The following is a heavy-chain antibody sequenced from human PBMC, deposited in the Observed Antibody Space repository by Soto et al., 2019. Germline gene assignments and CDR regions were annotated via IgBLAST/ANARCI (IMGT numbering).Heavy chain of an antibody. D-gene: IGHD5-12*01. Sequence: QVQLVESGGGVVQPGRSLRLSCAASGFTFSSYGMHWVRQAPGKGLEWVAVISYDGSYKYYADSMKGRVTISRDNPKNTLYVQMNSLRAEDTAVYYCAKEGSVVATTPAFDYWGQGTLVTVSS. V-gene: IGHV3-30*18. J-gene: IGHJ4*02. CDR2: ISYDGSYK. CDR3: AKEGSVVATTPAFDY. CDR1: GFTFSSYG.